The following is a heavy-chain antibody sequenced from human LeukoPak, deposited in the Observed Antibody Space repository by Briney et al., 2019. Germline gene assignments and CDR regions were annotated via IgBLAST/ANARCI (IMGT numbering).Heavy chain of an antibody. D-gene: IGHD1-26*01. V-gene: IGHV1-24*01. Sequence: ASVKVSCKVSGYTLTELSMHWVRQAPGKGLEWMGGFDPEDGETIYAQKFQGRVTITRDTSASTAYMELSSLRSEDTAVYYCARELGLGDTYYFDYWGQGTLVTVSS. CDR1: GYTLTELS. CDR3: ARELGLGDTYYFDY. CDR2: FDPEDGET. J-gene: IGHJ4*02.